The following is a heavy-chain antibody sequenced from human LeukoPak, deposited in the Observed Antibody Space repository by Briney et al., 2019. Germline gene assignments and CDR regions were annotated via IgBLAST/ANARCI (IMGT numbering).Heavy chain of an antibody. V-gene: IGHV4-59*08. D-gene: IGHD5-12*01. CDR1: GGSISSHY. J-gene: IGHJ3*02. CDR3: ATRRVKYRSGYDYDAFDI. CDR2: IYYSGST. Sequence: SETLSLTCTVSGGSISSHYWSWIRQPPGKGLEWIGYIYYSGSTNYNPSLKSRVTISVDTSKNQFSLKLSSVTAADTAAYYCATRRVKYRSGYDYDAFDIWGQGTMVTVSS.